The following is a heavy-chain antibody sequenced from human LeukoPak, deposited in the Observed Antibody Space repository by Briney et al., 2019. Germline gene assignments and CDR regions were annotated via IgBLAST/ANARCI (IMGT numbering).Heavy chain of an antibody. Sequence: SVKVSCKASRGTLSSYAISWVRQAPGQGVEWMGGIIPIFGTANYAQKFQGRVMITTDETTSTAYIELSSLRSEDTAVYYCARAAVAYCGGDCYMDVWGKGTAVTVSS. CDR2: IIPIFGTA. V-gene: IGHV1-69*05. D-gene: IGHD2-21*01. CDR3: ARAAVAYCGGDCYMDV. CDR1: RGTLSSYA. J-gene: IGHJ6*03.